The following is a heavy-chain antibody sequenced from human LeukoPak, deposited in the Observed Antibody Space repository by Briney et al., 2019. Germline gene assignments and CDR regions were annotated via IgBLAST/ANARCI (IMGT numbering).Heavy chain of an antibody. D-gene: IGHD6-19*01. CDR3: ARHSSGWFFDY. CDR2: IYYSGST. CDR1: GGSISSYY. V-gene: IGHV4-59*01. J-gene: IGHJ4*02. Sequence: SSETLSLTCTVSGGSISSYYWSWIRQPPGKGLEWTAHIYYSGSTNYHPSLKSRVTISVDTSKNQFSLKLSSVTAADTAVYYCARHSSGWFFDYWGQGTLVTVSS.